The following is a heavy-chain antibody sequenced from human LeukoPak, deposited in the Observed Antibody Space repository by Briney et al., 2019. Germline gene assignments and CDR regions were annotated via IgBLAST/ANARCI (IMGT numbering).Heavy chain of an antibody. D-gene: IGHD2-15*01. V-gene: IGHV3-23*01. CDR1: GFTFSSYG. CDR3: AKDGGRMGYYYMDV. CDR2: ISGSGGST. J-gene: IGHJ6*03. Sequence: PGGSLRLSCAASGFTFSSYGMSWVRQAPGKGLEWVSGISGSGGSTYYADSVKGRFTISRDNSKNTLYLQMNSLRAEDTAVYYCAKDGGRMGYYYMDVWGKGTTVTISS.